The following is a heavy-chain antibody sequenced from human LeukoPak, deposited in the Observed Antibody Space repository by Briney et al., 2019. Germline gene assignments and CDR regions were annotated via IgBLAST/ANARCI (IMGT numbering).Heavy chain of an antibody. D-gene: IGHD4-17*01. J-gene: IGHJ6*02. CDR3: ARGDYGDQFYYGMDV. CDR1: GFTFSSYG. Sequence: GGSLRLSCAASGFTFSSYGMHWVRQAPGKGLEWVAVIWYDGSNKYYADSVKGRFTISRDNSKNTLYLQMNSLRAEDTAVYYCARGDYGDQFYYGMDVWGQGTTVTVSS. V-gene: IGHV3-33*08. CDR2: IWYDGSNK.